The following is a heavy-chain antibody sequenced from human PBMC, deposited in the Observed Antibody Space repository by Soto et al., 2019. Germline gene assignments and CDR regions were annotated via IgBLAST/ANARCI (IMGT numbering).Heavy chain of an antibody. V-gene: IGHV3-33*01. CDR1: GFTFSSYG. Sequence: GGSLRLSCAASGFTFSSYGMHWVRQAPGKGLEWVAVIWYDGSNKYYADSVKGRFTISRDNSKNTLYLQMNSLRAEDTAVYYCARVLGGLAAAGTGYYYYGMDVWGQGTTVTVSS. CDR3: ARVLGGLAAAGTGYYYYGMDV. CDR2: IWYDGSNK. J-gene: IGHJ6*02. D-gene: IGHD6-13*01.